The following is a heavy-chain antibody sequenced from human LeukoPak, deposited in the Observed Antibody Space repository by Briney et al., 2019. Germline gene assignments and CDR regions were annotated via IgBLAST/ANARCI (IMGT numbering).Heavy chain of an antibody. V-gene: IGHV3-30*02. CDR3: AKDPSNYGSGFMDV. CDR2: IRDDGSNK. Sequence: PGGSLRLSCAASVFTFSSYGMHWVRQAPGKGLEWVAFIRDDGSNKYYADPVKGRFTISRDNSKNTLFLQMNSLRAEDTAVYYCAKDPSNYGSGFMDVWGKGTTVTVSS. D-gene: IGHD3-10*01. J-gene: IGHJ6*03. CDR1: VFTFSSYG.